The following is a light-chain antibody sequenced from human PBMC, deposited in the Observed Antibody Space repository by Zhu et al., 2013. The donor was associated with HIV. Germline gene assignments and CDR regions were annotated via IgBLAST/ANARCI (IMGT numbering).Light chain of an antibody. CDR3: QQYGRSPVT. CDR2: GAS. CDR1: QRVGSN. J-gene: IGKJ5*01. Sequence: EIVLTQSPATLSVAPGERVTLSCQASQRVGSNLAWYQQSPGQAPSLLIDGASSRATGIPDRFSGSGSGTDFTLTISRLEPDDFAVYYCQQYGRSPVTFGQGTRLEIK. V-gene: IGKV3-20*01.